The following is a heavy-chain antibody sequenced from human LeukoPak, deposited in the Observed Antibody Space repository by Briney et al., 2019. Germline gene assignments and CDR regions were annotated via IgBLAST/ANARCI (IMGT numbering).Heavy chain of an antibody. CDR3: ARSTPDGYSSSSFYFYYYMDV. V-gene: IGHV1-69*05. CDR1: GGTFSSYA. D-gene: IGHD6-13*01. Sequence: SVKVSCKASGGTFSSYAISWVRQAPGQGLEWMGGIIPIFGTANYAQKFQGRVTITTDESTSTAYMELSSLRSEDTAVYYCARSTPDGYSSSSFYFYYYMDVWGKGTTVTVSS. CDR2: IIPIFGTA. J-gene: IGHJ6*03.